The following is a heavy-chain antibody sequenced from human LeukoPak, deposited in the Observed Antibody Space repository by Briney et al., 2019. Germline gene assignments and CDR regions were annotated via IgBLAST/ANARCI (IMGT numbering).Heavy chain of an antibody. Sequence: ASVKVSCRASGYTFTGYYMHWVRQAPGQGLEWMGWINPNSGGTNYAQKFQGRVTMTRDTSISTAYMELSRLRSDDTAVYYCARGPWFGARSAGDAFDIWGQGTMVTVSS. V-gene: IGHV1-2*02. J-gene: IGHJ3*02. CDR3: ARGPWFGARSAGDAFDI. CDR2: INPNSGGT. CDR1: GYTFTGYY. D-gene: IGHD3-10*01.